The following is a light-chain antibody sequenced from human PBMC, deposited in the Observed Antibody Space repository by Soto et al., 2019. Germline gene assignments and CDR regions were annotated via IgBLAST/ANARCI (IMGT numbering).Light chain of an antibody. V-gene: IGKV1D-16*01. Sequence: DVQMTQSPSSLSASVGDRVTITCRASQDINSYLAWYQQKPGNAPKSLIYGASSLQTGVPSRFSGSESGTDFTLTISTLQPADSATYYCQQYNIFPLSFGGGTKVEIK. CDR3: QQYNIFPLS. CDR2: GAS. CDR1: QDINSY. J-gene: IGKJ4*01.